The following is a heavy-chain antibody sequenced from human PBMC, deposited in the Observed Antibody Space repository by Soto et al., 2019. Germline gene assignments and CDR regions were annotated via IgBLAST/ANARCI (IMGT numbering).Heavy chain of an antibody. J-gene: IGHJ3*01. Sequence: ASVKVSCKASGYTFTSYGISWVRQAPGQGLEWMGWISAYNGNTNYAQKLQGRVTMTTDTSTSTAYMELRSLRSDDTAVYYCARRRQYDFWSGYPPDAFDVWGQGTMVTVSS. D-gene: IGHD3-3*01. CDR2: ISAYNGNT. CDR1: GYTFTSYG. V-gene: IGHV1-18*01. CDR3: ARRRQYDFWSGYPPDAFDV.